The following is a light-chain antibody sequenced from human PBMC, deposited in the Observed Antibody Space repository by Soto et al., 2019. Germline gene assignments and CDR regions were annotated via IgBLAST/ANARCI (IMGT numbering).Light chain of an antibody. J-gene: IGLJ1*01. CDR3: SAYTSISSYV. CDR1: SSDVGGYNY. V-gene: IGLV2-14*01. Sequence: QSALTQPASVSGSPGQSITISCAGTSSDVGGYNYVSWYQQHPGKAPKLMIYDVSDRPSGVSNRFSGSKSGNTASLTISGLQAEVLADYYCSAYTSISSYVFGTGTKVT. CDR2: DVS.